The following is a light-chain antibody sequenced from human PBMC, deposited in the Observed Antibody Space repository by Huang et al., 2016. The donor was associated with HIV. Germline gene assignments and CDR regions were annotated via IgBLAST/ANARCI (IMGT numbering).Light chain of an antibody. CDR2: SAS. Sequence: DIQMTQSPSSLSASVGDRVTVTCRASQGISNYLAWFQQKPGKAPKSLIYSASTLQTGVPSSVSGSGSGTEFTLTISGLQPDDSATYYCHQYYSFPYTFGQGTKLDIK. CDR1: QGISNY. V-gene: IGKV1-16*01. J-gene: IGKJ2*01. CDR3: HQYYSFPYT.